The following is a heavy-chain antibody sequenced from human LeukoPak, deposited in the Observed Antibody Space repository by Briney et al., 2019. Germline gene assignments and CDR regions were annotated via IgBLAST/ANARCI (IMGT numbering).Heavy chain of an antibody. CDR3: AIRSDGAYCGGDCFYLDY. V-gene: IGHV1-69*04. D-gene: IGHD2-21*02. J-gene: IGHJ4*02. Sequence: GSSVKVSCKTSGGTFSSFALSWVRLAPGQGLEWMGRIIPILNTEEYAQRFQGRVTITAGTSTSTVYMELSSLKSEDTAIYYCAIRSDGAYCGGDCFYLDYWGQGTLVTVSS. CDR2: IIPILNTE. CDR1: GGTFSSFA.